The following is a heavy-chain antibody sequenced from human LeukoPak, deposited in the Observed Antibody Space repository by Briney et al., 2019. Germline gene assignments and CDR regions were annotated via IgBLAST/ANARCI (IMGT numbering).Heavy chain of an antibody. CDR1: GLTFSSDA. V-gene: IGHV3-23*01. CDR2: ISGSGDTT. CDR3: AKGRSGWGNFDY. D-gene: IGHD6-19*01. J-gene: IGHJ4*02. Sequence: GGSLRLSCAASGLTFSSDAMSWVRQAPGKGLEWVSTISGSGDTTYSAGSVRGRFTISRDNSKNTLYLQMNSLRAEDTAVYYCAKGRSGWGNFDYWGQGTLVTVSS.